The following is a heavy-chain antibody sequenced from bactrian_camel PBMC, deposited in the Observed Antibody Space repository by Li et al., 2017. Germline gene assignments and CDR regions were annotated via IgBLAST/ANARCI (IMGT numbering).Heavy chain of an antibody. Sequence: VQLVESGGGLVQPGGSLRLSCVASVSTFTFSNYVMSWVRQAPGKGLEWVSGISHGGGSTYYADSVKGRFSISRDNAKNTVYLQLNSLKTEDLAMYYCARDFYWGTVVTATNGYWGQGTQVTVS. D-gene: IGHD6*01. J-gene: IGHJ6*01. CDR2: ISHGGGST. V-gene: IGHV3S40*01. CDR1: VSTFTFSNYV. CDR3: ARDFYWGTVVTATNGY.